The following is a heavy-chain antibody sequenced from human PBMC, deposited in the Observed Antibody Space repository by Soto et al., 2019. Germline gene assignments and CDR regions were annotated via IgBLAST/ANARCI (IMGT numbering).Heavy chain of an antibody. Sequence: SETLSLTCTVSGGSISSYYWSWIRQPPGKGLEWIGYIYYSGSTNYNPSLKSRVTISVDTSKNQFSLKLSSVTAADTAVYYCARFPRGYSYGHFDYWGQGTLVTVST. J-gene: IGHJ4*02. CDR2: IYYSGST. CDR1: GGSISSYY. D-gene: IGHD5-18*01. V-gene: IGHV4-59*01. CDR3: ARFPRGYSYGHFDY.